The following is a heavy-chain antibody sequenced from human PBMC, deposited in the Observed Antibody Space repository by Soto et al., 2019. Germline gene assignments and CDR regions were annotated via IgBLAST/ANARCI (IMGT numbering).Heavy chain of an antibody. CDR2: IYPNDADT. Sequence: EVRLAQSGGEVKKPGESLKISCKGSGYSFTYYWIAWVRQRPGKDLEWMGIIYPNDADTGYNPSFQGQVTISADKSISTAYLQWTSLKTSDTAMYYCARVPSVVTPGNDYFGVDVWGQGTTVIVSS. D-gene: IGHD2-2*01. CDR3: ARVPSVVTPGNDYFGVDV. J-gene: IGHJ6*02. V-gene: IGHV5-51*01. CDR1: GYSFTYYW.